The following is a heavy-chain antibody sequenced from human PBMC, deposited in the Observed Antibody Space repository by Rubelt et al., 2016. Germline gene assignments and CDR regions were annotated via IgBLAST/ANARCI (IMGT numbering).Heavy chain of an antibody. CDR3: AKNLYYYDSSGYHLFGH. D-gene: IGHD3-22*01. J-gene: IGHJ4*02. CDR2: ISYDGTNH. CDR1: GFPFSSYG. V-gene: IGHV3-30*18. Sequence: QVQLVESGGGVVQPGRSLRLSCAASGFPFSSYGMHWVRQAPGKGLEWVAGISYDGTNHYYGESVKGRFPISSASSNNTVFLQVKSLRAEETAVHYCAKNLYYYDSSGYHLFGHWGQGALVTVSS.